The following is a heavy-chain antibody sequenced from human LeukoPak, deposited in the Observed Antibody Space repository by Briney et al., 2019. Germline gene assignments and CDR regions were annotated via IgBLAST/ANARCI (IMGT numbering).Heavy chain of an antibody. J-gene: IGHJ4*02. CDR3: ANENYYGSGSYPDY. CDR2: ISYDGSNK. CDR1: GFTFSSYG. Sequence: GGSLRLSCAASGFTFSSYGIHWDRQAPGKGLEWVALISYDGSNKYYADSVKGRFTISRDNSKNTLYLQMNSLRAEDTAVYYCANENYYGSGSYPDYWGQGTLVTVSS. D-gene: IGHD3-10*01. V-gene: IGHV3-30*18.